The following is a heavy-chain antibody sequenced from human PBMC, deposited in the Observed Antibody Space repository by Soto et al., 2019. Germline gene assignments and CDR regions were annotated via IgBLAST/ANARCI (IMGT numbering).Heavy chain of an antibody. V-gene: IGHV4-34*01. CDR2: INHSGST. CDR1: GGSFSGYY. CDR3: ASTRITMVRGAIHWAPFDY. J-gene: IGHJ4*02. Sequence: QVQLQQWGAGLLKPSETLSLTCAVYGGSFSGYYWSWIRQPPGKGLVWIGEINHSGSTNYNPSLKRRVTISVDTSKHQFCLKMSSVTAEDTAVDYCASTRITMVRGAIHWAPFDYWGQGTLVTVSS. D-gene: IGHD3-10*01.